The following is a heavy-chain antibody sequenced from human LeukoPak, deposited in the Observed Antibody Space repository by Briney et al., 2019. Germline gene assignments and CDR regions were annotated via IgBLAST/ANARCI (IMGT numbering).Heavy chain of an antibody. J-gene: IGHJ4*02. CDR3: ARGAWARGSWYFDY. CDR1: GGSISSYY. D-gene: IGHD6-13*01. CDR2: IYYSGST. Sequence: ETLSLTCTVSGGSISSYYWSWIRQPPGKGLEWIGYIYYSGSTNYNPSLKSRVTISVDTSKNQFSLKLSSVTAADTAVYYCARGAWARGSWYFDYWGQGTLVTVSS. V-gene: IGHV4-59*01.